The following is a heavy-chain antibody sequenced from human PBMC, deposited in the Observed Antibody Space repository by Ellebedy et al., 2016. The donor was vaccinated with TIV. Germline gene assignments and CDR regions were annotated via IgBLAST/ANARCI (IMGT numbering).Heavy chain of an antibody. D-gene: IGHD5-24*01. J-gene: IGHJ4*02. Sequence: ASVKVSCXASGGTFSSYAISWVRQAPGQGLEWMGWISAYNGNTNYAQKLQGRVTMTTDTSTSTAYMELRSLRSDDTAVYYCAREVESSLSLDYWGQGTLVTVSS. CDR1: GGTFSSYA. V-gene: IGHV1-18*01. CDR3: AREVESSLSLDY. CDR2: ISAYNGNT.